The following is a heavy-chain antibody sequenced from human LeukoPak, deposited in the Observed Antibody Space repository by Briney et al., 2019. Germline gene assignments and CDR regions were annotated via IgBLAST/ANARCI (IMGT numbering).Heavy chain of an antibody. CDR1: GYTFSSYA. J-gene: IGHJ3*01. CDR2: ISVRGDST. CDR3: AKHYYDSTQWDAGAAFDF. Sequence: GGSLRLSCATSGYTFSSYAMSWVRQAPGKGLEWVSYISVRGDSTKYGDSVKGRLSISRDNSKNTLYLQMNSLRVEDTAVYYCAKHYYDSTQWDAGAAFDFWGQGTMVTVSS. V-gene: IGHV3-23*01. D-gene: IGHD3-22*01.